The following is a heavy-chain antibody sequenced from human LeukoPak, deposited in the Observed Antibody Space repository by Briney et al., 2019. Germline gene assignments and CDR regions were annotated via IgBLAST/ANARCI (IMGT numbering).Heavy chain of an antibody. CDR1: GFTFSSYA. V-gene: IGHV3-23*01. CDR3: AKDTHYSNYVGYYYYYMDV. CDR2: ICGRGGST. D-gene: IGHD4-11*01. Sequence: GGSLRLSCAASGFTFSSYAMSWGRQAPGEGLEWVSAICGRGGSTYYADSLRGRVPISRDKSKKSLYLQMNSLRTEDTPLYYCAKDTHYSNYVGYYYYYMDVWGKGTTVTVSS. J-gene: IGHJ6*03.